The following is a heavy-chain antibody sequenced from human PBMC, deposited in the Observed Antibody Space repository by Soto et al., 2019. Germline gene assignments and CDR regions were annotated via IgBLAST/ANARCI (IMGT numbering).Heavy chain of an antibody. CDR3: ARSITMIDNWFDP. CDR1: GGSISSYY. V-gene: IGHV4-59*01. CDR2: IYYSGST. Sequence: SETLSLTCTVPGGSISSYYWSWIRQPPGKGLEWIGYIYYSGSTNYNPSLKSRVTISVDTSKNQFSLKLSSVTAADTAVYYCARSITMIDNWFDPWGQGTLVTVSS. D-gene: IGHD3-22*01. J-gene: IGHJ5*02.